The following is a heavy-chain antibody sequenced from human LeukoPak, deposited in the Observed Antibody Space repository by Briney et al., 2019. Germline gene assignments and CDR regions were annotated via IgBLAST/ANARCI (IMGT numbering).Heavy chain of an antibody. CDR1: GGSISSSSYY. J-gene: IGHJ3*02. Sequence: SETLSLTCTVSGGSISSSSYYWGWIRQPPGKGLEWIGSIYYSGSTYYNPSLKSRVTISVDTSKNQFSLKLSSVPAADTAVYYCARGGNCSGGSCYLLDAFDIWGQGTMVTVSS. D-gene: IGHD2-15*01. V-gene: IGHV4-39*01. CDR3: ARGGNCSGGSCYLLDAFDI. CDR2: IYYSGST.